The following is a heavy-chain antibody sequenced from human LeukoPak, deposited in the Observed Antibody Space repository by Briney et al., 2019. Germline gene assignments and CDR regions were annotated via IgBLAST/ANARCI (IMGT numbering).Heavy chain of an antibody. D-gene: IGHD2-2*01. CDR3: ARVESEYQLPPFQYYGMDV. J-gene: IGHJ6*02. CDR2: INTNTGNP. V-gene: IGHV7-4-1*01. CDR1: GYTFTSYA. Sequence: ASVKVSCKASGYTFTSYAMNWVRQAPGQGLEWMGWINTNTGNPTYAQGFTGRFVFSLDTSVSTAYLQICSLKAEDTAVYYCARVESEYQLPPFQYYGMDVWGQGTTVTVSS.